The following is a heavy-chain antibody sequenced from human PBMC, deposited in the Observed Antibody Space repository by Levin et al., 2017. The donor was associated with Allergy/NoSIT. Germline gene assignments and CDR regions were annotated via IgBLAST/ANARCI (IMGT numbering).Heavy chain of an antibody. Sequence: GGSLRLSCAASGLTFTDAWMNWVRQAPGKGLEWVGRIKSKFDGGTTDYAAPVKDRFTISRDDSKKTLYLEMNSLRTEDTAVYYCSHYGGSWLLYWGQGTLVTVSS. D-gene: IGHD6-13*01. CDR3: SHYGGSWLLY. CDR1: GLTFTDAW. V-gene: IGHV3-15*01. CDR2: IKSKFDGGTT. J-gene: IGHJ1*01.